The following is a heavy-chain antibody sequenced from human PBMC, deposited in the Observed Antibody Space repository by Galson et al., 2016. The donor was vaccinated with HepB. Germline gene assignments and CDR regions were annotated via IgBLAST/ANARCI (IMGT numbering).Heavy chain of an antibody. Sequence: SLRLSCAASGLTFNTYAMSWVRQAPGKGLEWVSAISGSGDTTYYADSVKGRFTISRDDSRNTLYLEINSLRAEDTAVYYCAREQGYGGYRTADFWGQGTLVTVSS. CDR2: ISGSGDTT. D-gene: IGHD4-17*01. V-gene: IGHV3-23*01. CDR1: GLTFNTYA. CDR3: AREQGYGGYRTADF. J-gene: IGHJ4*02.